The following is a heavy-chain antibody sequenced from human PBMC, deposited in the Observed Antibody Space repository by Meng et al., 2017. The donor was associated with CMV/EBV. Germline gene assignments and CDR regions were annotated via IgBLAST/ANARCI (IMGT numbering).Heavy chain of an antibody. CDR3: TTVRAPIVVVPARLDKGWWFDP. Sequence: GESLKISCAASGFTFSSYAMHWVRQAPGKGLEWVAVISYDGSNKYYADSVKGRFTISRDNSKNTLYLQMNSLRAEDTAVYYCTTVRAPIVVVPARLDKGWWFDPWGQGTLVTVSS. CDR1: GFTFSSYA. CDR2: ISYDGSNK. J-gene: IGHJ5*02. D-gene: IGHD2-2*01. V-gene: IGHV3-30-3*01.